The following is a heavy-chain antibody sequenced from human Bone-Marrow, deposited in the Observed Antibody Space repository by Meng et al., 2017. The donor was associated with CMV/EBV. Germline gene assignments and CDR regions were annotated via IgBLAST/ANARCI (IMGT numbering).Heavy chain of an antibody. CDR2: IHSSLGIS. D-gene: IGHD2-21*02. V-gene: IGHV1-69*10. J-gene: IGHJ4*01. CDR1: GYTFTSHG. CDR3: ATQWTVVTIWLLKSLDF. Sequence: SVKVSCKASGYTFTSHGINWVRQAPGQGLEWMGGIHSSLGISKLSKNFQGRVSITADELAITAYIELSSQTSEDTAVYYCATQWTVVTIWLLKSLDFWGQGTRVTGSS.